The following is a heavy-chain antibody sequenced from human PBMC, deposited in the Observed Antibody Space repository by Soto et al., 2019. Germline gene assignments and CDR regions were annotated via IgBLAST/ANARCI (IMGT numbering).Heavy chain of an antibody. J-gene: IGHJ4*02. Sequence: SETLSLTCAVSGGSISSGGYSWSWIRQPPGKGLEWIGYIYHSGGTYYNPSLKSRVTISVDKSKNQFSLKLSSVTAADTAVYYCAREKEVATRTYYFDYWGQGTLVTVSS. D-gene: IGHD5-12*01. CDR2: IYHSGGT. CDR3: AREKEVATRTYYFDY. CDR1: GGSISSGGYS. V-gene: IGHV4-30-2*01.